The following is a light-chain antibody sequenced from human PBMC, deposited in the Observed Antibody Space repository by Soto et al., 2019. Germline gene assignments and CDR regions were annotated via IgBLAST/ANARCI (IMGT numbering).Light chain of an antibody. CDR3: QQRSNWPPT. CDR1: QSVSSK. J-gene: IGKJ5*01. V-gene: IGKV3D-15*01. CDR2: GAS. Sequence: IVIPQSPATLSVYPGAGATLSCRASQSVSSKLAWYQQKPGQAPRLLIYGASTRATGIPARFSGSGSGTDFTLTISSLEPEDFAVYYCQQRSNWPPTFGQGTRLEIK.